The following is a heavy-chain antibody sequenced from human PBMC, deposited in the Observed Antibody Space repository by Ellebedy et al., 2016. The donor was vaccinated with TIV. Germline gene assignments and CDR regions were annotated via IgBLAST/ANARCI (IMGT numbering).Heavy chain of an antibody. CDR1: GFTFSSYA. Sequence: GGSLRLXXAASGFTFSSYAMSWVRQAPGKGLEWVSYISSSSSTIYYADSVKGRFTISRDNSKNTLYLQMNSLRAEDTAVYYCARGINYGDYPFDYWGQGTLVTVSS. D-gene: IGHD4-17*01. J-gene: IGHJ4*02. CDR3: ARGINYGDYPFDY. V-gene: IGHV3-48*01. CDR2: ISSSSSTI.